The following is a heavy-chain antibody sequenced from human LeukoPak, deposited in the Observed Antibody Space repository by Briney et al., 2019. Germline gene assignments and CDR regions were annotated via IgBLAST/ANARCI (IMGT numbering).Heavy chain of an antibody. D-gene: IGHD2-15*01. CDR1: GFTVSSYA. CDR2: TSGSGGST. CDR3: AKNGGSQCYSHLDS. Sequence: GGSLRLSCAASGFTVSSYAMSWVRQAPGKGLEWVSGTSGSGGSTYCAGSVKGRFTISRDNSKNTLYLQMNSLRVEDTAVYYCAKNGGSQCYSHLDSWGQGTLVTVSS. V-gene: IGHV3-23*01. J-gene: IGHJ4*02.